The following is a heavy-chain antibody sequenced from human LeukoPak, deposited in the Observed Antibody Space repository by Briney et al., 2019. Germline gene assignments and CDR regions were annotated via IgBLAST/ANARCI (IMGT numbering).Heavy chain of an antibody. J-gene: IGHJ4*02. CDR2: ISSSSSYI. CDR3: ARVGETYYYDSSGYSDY. Sequence: GGSLRLSCAASGFTFSSYSMNWVRQAPGKGLEWVSSISSSSSYIYYADSVKGRFTISRDNAKNSLYLQMNSLRAEDTAVYYCARVGETYYYDSSGYSDYWGQGTLATVSS. V-gene: IGHV3-21*01. D-gene: IGHD3-22*01. CDR1: GFTFSSYS.